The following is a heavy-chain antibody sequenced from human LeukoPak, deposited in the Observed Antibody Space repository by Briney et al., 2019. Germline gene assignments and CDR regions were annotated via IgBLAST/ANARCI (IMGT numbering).Heavy chain of an antibody. Sequence: SETLSLTCTVSGGSISSYYWSWIRQPPGKGLEWIGYIYYSGSTNYNPSLESRVTISVDTSKNQFSLKLSSVTAADTAVYYCARRNYYDSSGYYYYYMDVWGKGTTVTVSS. D-gene: IGHD3-22*01. J-gene: IGHJ6*03. CDR2: IYYSGST. CDR3: ARRNYYDSSGYYYYYMDV. V-gene: IGHV4-59*08. CDR1: GGSISSYY.